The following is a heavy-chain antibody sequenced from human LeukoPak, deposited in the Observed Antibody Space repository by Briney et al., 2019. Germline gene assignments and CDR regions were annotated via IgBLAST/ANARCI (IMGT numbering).Heavy chain of an antibody. CDR2: IKTNTGNP. J-gene: IGHJ4*02. CDR1: GYTFTSYG. D-gene: IGHD2-2*01. CDR3: AREPNYFIVVVPHPDY. V-gene: IGHV7-4-1*02. Sequence: ASVKVSCKASGYTFTSYGISWVRQAPGQGLQWMGWIKTNTGNPTYAQGFTGRFVFSLDTSVSTAYLQISSLKAEDTAVYYCAREPNYFIVVVPHPDYWGQGTLVTVSS.